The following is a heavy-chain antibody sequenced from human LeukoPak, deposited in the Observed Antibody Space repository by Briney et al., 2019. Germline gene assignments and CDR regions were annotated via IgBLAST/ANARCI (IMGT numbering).Heavy chain of an antibody. V-gene: IGHV1-69*04. J-gene: IGHJ5*02. Sequence: ASVKVSCKASGGIFSSYAISWVRQAPGQGLEWMGKIIPIFGIANYAQKFQGRVTITADKSTSTAYMELSSLRSEDTAVYYCARDKTGLLSFGELPGNWFDPWGQGTLVTVSS. CDR2: IIPIFGIA. D-gene: IGHD3-10*01. CDR3: ARDKTGLLSFGELPGNWFDP. CDR1: GGIFSSYA.